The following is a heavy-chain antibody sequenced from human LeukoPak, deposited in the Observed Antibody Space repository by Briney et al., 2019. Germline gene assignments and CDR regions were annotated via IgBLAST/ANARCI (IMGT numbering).Heavy chain of an antibody. Sequence: PSETLSLTCSVFDGSISSYYWSWIRQPPGKGLEWIGYIYYSGSTNYNPSLKSRVTISVDTSKNQFSLNLSSVTAADTAEYYCARVSYDSSGYYGTNAFDIWGQGTMVTVSS. D-gene: IGHD3-22*01. V-gene: IGHV4-59*01. CDR2: IYYSGST. CDR1: DGSISSYY. CDR3: ARVSYDSSGYYGTNAFDI. J-gene: IGHJ3*02.